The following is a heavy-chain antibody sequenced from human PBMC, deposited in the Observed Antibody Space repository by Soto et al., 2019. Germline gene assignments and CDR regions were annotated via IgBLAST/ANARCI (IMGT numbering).Heavy chain of an antibody. CDR1: GYTFTSYY. J-gene: IGHJ6*03. CDR3: ARHFDYGAHVSDYYYMDV. Sequence: GASVKVSCEACGYTFTSYYMHWVRQAPGQGLEWMGIINPSGGSTSYAQKFQGRVTMTRDTSTSTVYMELSSLRSEDTAVYYCARHFDYGAHVSDYYYMDVWGKGTTVTVSS. D-gene: IGHD4-17*01. CDR2: INPSGGST. V-gene: IGHV1-46*01.